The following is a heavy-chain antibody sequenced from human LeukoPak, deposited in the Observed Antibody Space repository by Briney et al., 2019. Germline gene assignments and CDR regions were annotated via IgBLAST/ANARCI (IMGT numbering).Heavy chain of an antibody. CDR1: GGSISSGDYY. V-gene: IGHV4-30-4*01. Sequence: SETLSLTCTVSGGSISSGDYYWSWIRQPPGKGLEWFGYIYYSGSTYYNPSLKSRVTISVDTSKNQFSLKLSSVTAADTAVYYCARASLGYYGSGSMYGMDVWGQGTTVTVSS. CDR2: IYYSGST. J-gene: IGHJ6*02. D-gene: IGHD3-10*01. CDR3: ARASLGYYGSGSMYGMDV.